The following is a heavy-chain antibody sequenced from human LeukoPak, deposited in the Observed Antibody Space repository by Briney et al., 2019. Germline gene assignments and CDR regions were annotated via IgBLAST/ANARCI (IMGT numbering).Heavy chain of an antibody. J-gene: IGHJ4*02. CDR2: IDGSIGST. CDR1: GFTFSSYE. Sequence: PGGSLRLSCAASGFTFSSYEMNWVRQAPGKGLECVSSIDGSIGSTYYADSVKGRFTISRDNSKNTLYLQMNSLRAEDTALYYCAKAPPYSSGWFQYYFDYWGQGTLVTVSS. V-gene: IGHV3-23*01. CDR3: AKAPPYSSGWFQYYFDY. D-gene: IGHD6-19*01.